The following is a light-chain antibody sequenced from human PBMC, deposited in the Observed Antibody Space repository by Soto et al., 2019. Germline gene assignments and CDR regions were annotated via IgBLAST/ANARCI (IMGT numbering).Light chain of an antibody. CDR2: AAA. Sequence: EVVLTQSPGTLSLSPGERATLSCRASQRVSGNYLAWYQQKPGQSPRLLIYAAATRATGIPDRFSGSGAGTDFTLTIKRLEPEDFAVYYCQQRSNWPLTFGGGTKVEIK. CDR1: QRVSGNY. J-gene: IGKJ4*01. CDR3: QQRSNWPLT. V-gene: IGKV3D-20*02.